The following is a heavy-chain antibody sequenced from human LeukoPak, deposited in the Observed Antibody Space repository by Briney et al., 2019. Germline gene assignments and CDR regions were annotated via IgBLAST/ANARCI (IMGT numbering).Heavy chain of an antibody. D-gene: IGHD6-19*01. Sequence: GRSLRLSCAASGFTFSSYGMHWVRQAPGKGLEWVAVIWYDGSNKYYADSVKGRFTISRDNSKNTLNLQMNSLRAEDTAIYYCARRHSSGSDWGQGTLVTVSS. CDR1: GFTFSSYG. J-gene: IGHJ4*02. CDR2: IWYDGSNK. CDR3: ARRHSSGSD. V-gene: IGHV3-33*01.